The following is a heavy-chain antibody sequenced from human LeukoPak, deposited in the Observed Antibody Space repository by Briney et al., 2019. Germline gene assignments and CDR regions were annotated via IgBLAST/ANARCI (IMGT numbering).Heavy chain of an antibody. D-gene: IGHD3-10*01. CDR3: AAGEFFDY. V-gene: IGHV3-30-3*01. CDR2: LSYDGTSK. Sequence: GGSLRLSCAASGFTFSSYAMHWVRQAPGKGLEWVAVLSYDGTSKYCADSVKGRFTISRDNSKNTLYLQMNSLRAEDTAVYYCAAGEFFDYWGQGTLATVSS. J-gene: IGHJ4*02. CDR1: GFTFSSYA.